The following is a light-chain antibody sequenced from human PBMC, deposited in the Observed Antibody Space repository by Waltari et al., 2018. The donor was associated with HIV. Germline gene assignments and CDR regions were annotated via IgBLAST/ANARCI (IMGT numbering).Light chain of an antibody. J-gene: IGLJ2*01. CDR1: TSDVGGYHY. CDR3: SSYTSSSALYVV. Sequence: QSALTQPASVSGSPGQSITLSCTGPTSDVGGYHYVSLYQQHPGKAPKLMIYDVSNRPSGVSNRFSGSKSGNTASLTISGLQAEDEADYYCSSYTSSSALYVVFGGGTKLTVL. CDR2: DVS. V-gene: IGLV2-14*03.